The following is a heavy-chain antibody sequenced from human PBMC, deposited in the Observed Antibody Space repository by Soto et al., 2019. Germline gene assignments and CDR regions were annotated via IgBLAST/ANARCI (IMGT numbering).Heavy chain of an antibody. J-gene: IGHJ4*02. CDR1: GFTVNNYA. CDR3: AKGRGGSGSLTPRVDF. Sequence: EVQLLESGGGLVQPGGSLRLSCAASGFTVNNYAMTWVRQAPGKGLEWVSAISGGGDTTSYADSVKGRFTVSRDGSKNTLYLQMSSQRAEDTALYYCAKGRGGSGSLTPRVDFWGQGTLVTVSS. V-gene: IGHV3-23*01. D-gene: IGHD3-10*01. CDR2: ISGGGDTT.